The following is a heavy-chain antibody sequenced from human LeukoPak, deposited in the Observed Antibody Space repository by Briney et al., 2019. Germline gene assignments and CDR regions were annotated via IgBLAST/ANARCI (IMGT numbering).Heavy chain of an antibody. V-gene: IGHV3-23*01. CDR2: ISAGSTNK. Sequence: PGGSLRLSCVASGFTFSGFAMIWVRQVPGKGLEWVSSISAGSTNKYYADSVKGRFTISRDNSKNTLYLQMNRLRAEDTAIYYCGKGRAVVGAAGPDHWGQGTLVTVSS. CDR1: GFTFSGFA. CDR3: GKGRAVVGAAGPDH. D-gene: IGHD2-15*01. J-gene: IGHJ4*02.